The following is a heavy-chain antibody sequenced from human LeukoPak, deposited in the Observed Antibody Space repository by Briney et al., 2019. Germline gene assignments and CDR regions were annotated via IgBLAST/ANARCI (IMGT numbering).Heavy chain of an antibody. V-gene: IGHV3-15*01. CDR3: ARGPYYYDSSGYYRY. CDR1: GFTFSNAW. J-gene: IGHJ4*02. Sequence: GGSLRLSCAASGFTFSNAWMSWVRQAPGKGLEWVGRIKSKTDGGTTDYAAPVKGRFTISRDNSKNTLFLQMNSLRGEDTAVYYCARGPYYYDSSGYYRYWGQGTLVTVSS. D-gene: IGHD3-22*01. CDR2: IKSKTDGGTT.